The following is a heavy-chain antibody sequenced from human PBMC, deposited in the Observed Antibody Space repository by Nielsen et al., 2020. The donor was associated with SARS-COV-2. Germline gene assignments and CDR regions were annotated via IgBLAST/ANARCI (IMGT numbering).Heavy chain of an antibody. J-gene: IGHJ4*02. CDR2: ISSSSSTI. CDR3: TTEESYYDFWSGYYTVDY. V-gene: IGHV3-48*01. D-gene: IGHD3-3*01. Sequence: VRQMPGKGLEWVSYISSSSSTIYYADSVKGRFTISRDNAKNSLYLQMNSLKTEDTAVYYCTTEESYYDFWSGYYTVDYWGQGTLVTVSS.